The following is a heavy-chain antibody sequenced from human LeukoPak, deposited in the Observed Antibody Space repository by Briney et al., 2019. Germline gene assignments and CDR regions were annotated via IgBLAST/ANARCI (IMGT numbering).Heavy chain of an antibody. J-gene: IGHJ4*02. Sequence: GGSLRLSCAASGFTFSSYAMHWVRQAPGKGLEWVAVISYDGSNKYYADSVKGRFTISRDNSKNALYLQMNSLRAEDTAVYYCARECSGGSCYSGPVAYWGQGTLVTVSS. CDR3: ARECSGGSCYSGPVAY. V-gene: IGHV3-30*04. CDR1: GFTFSSYA. D-gene: IGHD2-15*01. CDR2: ISYDGSNK.